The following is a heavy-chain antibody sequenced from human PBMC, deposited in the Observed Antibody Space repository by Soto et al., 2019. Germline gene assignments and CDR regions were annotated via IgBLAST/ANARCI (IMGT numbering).Heavy chain of an antibody. Sequence: GGSVELSCSASGFTFQSYAFYWVRQAPGKGLECVADISRYGSKKYHAVSVRGRFTISRDNSKNTLFLQMDRLRIDDTAVYYCARDGGYSLASWGQGILVPVSS. CDR1: GFTFQSYA. J-gene: IGHJ4*02. CDR3: ARDGGYSLAS. CDR2: ISRYGSKK. D-gene: IGHD3-16*01. V-gene: IGHV3-30*03.